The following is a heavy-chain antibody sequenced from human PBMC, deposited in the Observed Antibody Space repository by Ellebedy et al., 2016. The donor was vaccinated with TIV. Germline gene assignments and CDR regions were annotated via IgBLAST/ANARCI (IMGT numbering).Heavy chain of an antibody. CDR1: GYSFTSYW. CDR2: IDPSDSYT. J-gene: IGHJ6*02. CDR3: ARRRYGGKSYYYYGMDV. Sequence: GESLKISXKGSGYSFTSYWISWVRQMPGKGLEWMGRIDPSDSYTNYSPSFQGHVTISADKSISTAYLQWSSLKASDTAMYYCARRRYGGKSYYYYGMDVWGQGTTVTVSS. V-gene: IGHV5-10-1*01. D-gene: IGHD4-23*01.